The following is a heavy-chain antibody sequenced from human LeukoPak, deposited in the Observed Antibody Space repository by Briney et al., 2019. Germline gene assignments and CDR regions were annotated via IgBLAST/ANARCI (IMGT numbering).Heavy chain of an antibody. V-gene: IGHV4-61*01. J-gene: IGHJ4*02. CDR2: KYYSGCT. CDR3: ARGRSYGFDFDS. D-gene: IGHD5-18*01. CDR1: GVSINTCCYY. Sequence: PSETLSLTCDVSGVSINTCCYYWTWIRQPPEKGLEWIGYKYYSGCTRYNSSLMSRLTISLHSSKNQFSMRLTSVTAADTAVYYCARGRSYGFDFDSWGPGTLVIVSS.